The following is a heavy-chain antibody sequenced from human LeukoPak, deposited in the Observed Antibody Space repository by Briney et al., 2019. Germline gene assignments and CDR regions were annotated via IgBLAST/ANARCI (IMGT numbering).Heavy chain of an antibody. Sequence: PAGSLRLSCAAPGFTFSSYAMSWVRQAPGKGLECVSAISGSGGSTYYADSVKGRFTISSDNSKNTQYLQMNSLRAEDTAVHYCAKDLGAGTTKYFDYWGQGTLVTVSS. D-gene: IGHD1-7*01. CDR2: ISGSGGST. CDR3: AKDLGAGTTKYFDY. CDR1: GFTFSSYA. J-gene: IGHJ4*02. V-gene: IGHV3-23*01.